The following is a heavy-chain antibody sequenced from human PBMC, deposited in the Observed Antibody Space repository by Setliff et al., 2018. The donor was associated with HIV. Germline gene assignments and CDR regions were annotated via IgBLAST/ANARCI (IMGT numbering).Heavy chain of an antibody. D-gene: IGHD3-22*01. CDR2: INHSGST. CDR3: ARQADYYDSGTYPAVFDL. J-gene: IGHJ4*02. Sequence: SETLSLTCTVYGGSFNDYYWSWIRQPPGKGLEWIGEINHSGSTNYNMSLWSRVTISIDTSKSQFSLKLSSVTAADTAVYFCARQADYYDSGTYPAVFDLWGQGTLVTVSS. V-gene: IGHV4-34*01. CDR1: GGSFNDYY.